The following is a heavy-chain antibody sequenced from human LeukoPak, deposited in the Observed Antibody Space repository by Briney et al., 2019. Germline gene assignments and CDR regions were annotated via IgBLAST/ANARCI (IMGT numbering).Heavy chain of an antibody. CDR1: GGSFSGYY. CDR2: INHSGST. Sequence: PSETLSLTCAVYGGSFSGYYWSWIRQPPGKGLEWIGEINHSGSTNYNPSLKSRVTISVDTSKNQFSLKLSSVTAADTAVYYCARLKGPYWGQGTLVTVSS. CDR3: ARLKGPY. V-gene: IGHV4-34*01. J-gene: IGHJ4*02.